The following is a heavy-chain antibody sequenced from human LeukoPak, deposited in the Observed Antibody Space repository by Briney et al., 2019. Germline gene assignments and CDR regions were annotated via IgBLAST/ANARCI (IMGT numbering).Heavy chain of an antibody. CDR2: IHEDAGEK. CDR1: GFRLSDSW. J-gene: IGHJ4*02. CDR3: ASSKDHYCHY. Sequence: GGSLRLSCAASGFRLSDSWMTWVRQTPGKGLQWVASIHEDAGEKQYVESVRGRFAISRDNAKNSLYLQMNSLRVEDTAVYYCASSKDHYCHYWGQGTLVTVSS. V-gene: IGHV3-7*05.